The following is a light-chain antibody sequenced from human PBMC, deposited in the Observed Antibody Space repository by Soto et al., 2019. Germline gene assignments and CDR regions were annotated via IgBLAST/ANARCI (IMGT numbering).Light chain of an antibody. CDR2: GAF. CDR3: QQRSNWPSIT. V-gene: IGKV3-11*01. J-gene: IGKJ5*01. Sequence: EIVLTQSPATLSLSPGERATLSCRASPSVTNFLAWYQQKPGQAPRLLIYGAFNRATGIPARFSGSGSGTDFTLTISSLEPEDFAVYYCQQRSNWPSITFGQGTRLEIK. CDR1: PSVTNF.